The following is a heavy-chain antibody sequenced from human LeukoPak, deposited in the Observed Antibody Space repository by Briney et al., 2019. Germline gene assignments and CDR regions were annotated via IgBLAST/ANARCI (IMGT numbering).Heavy chain of an antibody. Sequence: SETLSLTCTVSGGSISSGDYYWSWIRQPPGKGLEWIGYIYYSGSTYYNPSLKSRVTISVDTSKNQFSLKLSSVTAADTAVCYCASFIAAAGAFDIWGQGTMVTVSS. CDR1: GGSISSGDYY. J-gene: IGHJ3*02. CDR3: ASFIAAAGAFDI. CDR2: IYYSGST. V-gene: IGHV4-30-4*08. D-gene: IGHD6-13*01.